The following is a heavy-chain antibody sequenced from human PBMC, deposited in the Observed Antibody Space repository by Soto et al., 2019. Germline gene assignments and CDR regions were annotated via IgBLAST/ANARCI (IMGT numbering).Heavy chain of an antibody. CDR1: GFTFSSCS. CDR2: ISSGGSYI. Sequence: SLRLSCAASGFTFSSCSMSWVRQAPEKGLEWVSSISSGGSYIYYADSVKGRFTISRDNAKNSLYLQLNSLRAEDTAVYYCARRSCSDGICPFDYWGHGTLVTVSS. CDR3: ARRSCSDGICPFDY. D-gene: IGHD2-15*01. V-gene: IGHV3-21*01. J-gene: IGHJ4*01.